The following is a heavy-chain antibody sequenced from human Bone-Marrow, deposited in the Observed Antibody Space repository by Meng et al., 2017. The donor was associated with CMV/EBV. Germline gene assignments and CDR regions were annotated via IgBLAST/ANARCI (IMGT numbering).Heavy chain of an antibody. V-gene: IGHV3-30*19. CDR1: GFTFSSYG. CDR3: AREMIGYCSSTSCYHYYYYGMDV. Sequence: GGSLRLSCAASGFTFSSYGMHWVRQAPGKGLEWVAVISYDGSNKYYADSVKGRFTISRDNSKNTLYLQMNSLRAEDTAVYYCAREMIGYCSSTSCYHYYYYGMDVWGQGTTVTVSS. J-gene: IGHJ6*02. D-gene: IGHD2-2*01. CDR2: ISYDGSNK.